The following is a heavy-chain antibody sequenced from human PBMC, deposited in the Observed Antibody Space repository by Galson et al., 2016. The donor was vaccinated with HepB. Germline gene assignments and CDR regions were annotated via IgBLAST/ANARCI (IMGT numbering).Heavy chain of an antibody. CDR1: GFSFTAENMC. J-gene: IGHJ4*02. Sequence: PALVKPTQTLTLTCTFSGFSFTAENMCVSWIRQPPGKALEWLALIDWDGDEYYSTSLKTRLSISKDTSKSQVLLKMTNMDPVDTATYYCARVVTPGGFDSWGQGTLVTVSS. D-gene: IGHD6-6*01. V-gene: IGHV2-70*01. CDR2: IDWDGDE. CDR3: ARVVTPGGFDS.